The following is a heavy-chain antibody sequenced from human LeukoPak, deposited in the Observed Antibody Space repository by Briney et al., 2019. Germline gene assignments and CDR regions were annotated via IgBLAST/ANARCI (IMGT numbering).Heavy chain of an antibody. V-gene: IGHV4-61*02. Sequence: PSETLSLTCTVSGGSISSGSYYWSWIRQPAGKGLEWIGRIYTSGSTNYNPALKSRVTISEDTFKNQFSLKLSSVTAADTAVYYCARGGDFLWFGEFPGYWGQGTLVTVSS. D-gene: IGHD3-10*01. CDR3: ARGGDFLWFGEFPGY. CDR1: GGSISSGSYY. J-gene: IGHJ4*02. CDR2: IYTSGST.